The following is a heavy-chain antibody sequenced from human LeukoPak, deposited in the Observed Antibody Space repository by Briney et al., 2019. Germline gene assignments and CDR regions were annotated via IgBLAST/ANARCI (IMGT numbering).Heavy chain of an antibody. CDR1: GGTYRSYA. CDR2: ITPMFGTP. CDR3: ARAVVTAAYKYFYYAMDV. V-gene: IGHV1-69*01. Sequence: SLKVSSTPSGGTYRSYAISWVRQAPGQGLEWMGGITPMFGTPNYAQKFKGRVTITADESTRTAYMELSSLTSDDTAVYYCARAVVTAAYKYFYYAMDVWGQGTTVTVSS. D-gene: IGHD2-21*02. J-gene: IGHJ6*02.